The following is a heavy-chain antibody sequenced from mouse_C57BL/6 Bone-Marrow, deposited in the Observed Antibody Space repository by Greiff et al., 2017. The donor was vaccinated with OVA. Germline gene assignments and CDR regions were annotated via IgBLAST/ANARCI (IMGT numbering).Heavy chain of an antibody. CDR3: AIWSYHYFDY. V-gene: IGHV1-74*01. J-gene: IGHJ2*01. D-gene: IGHD2-12*01. Sequence: PGQGLEWIGRIHPSDSDTNYNQKFKGKATLTVDKSSSTAYMQLSSLTSEDSAVYYCAIWSYHYFDYWGQGTTLTVSS. CDR2: IHPSDSDT.